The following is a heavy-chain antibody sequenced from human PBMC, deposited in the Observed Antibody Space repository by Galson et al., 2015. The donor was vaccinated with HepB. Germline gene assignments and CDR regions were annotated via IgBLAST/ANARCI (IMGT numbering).Heavy chain of an antibody. D-gene: IGHD3-9*01. Sequence: SVKVSCKVSGYTLTELSMHWVRQAPGKGLEWMGGFDPEDGETIYAQKFQGRVTMTEDTSTDTAYMELSSLRSEDTAVYYCATGWYYDILTGPANWVYWGQGTLVTVSS. V-gene: IGHV1-24*01. CDR3: ATGWYYDILTGPANWVY. CDR1: GYTLTELS. J-gene: IGHJ4*02. CDR2: FDPEDGET.